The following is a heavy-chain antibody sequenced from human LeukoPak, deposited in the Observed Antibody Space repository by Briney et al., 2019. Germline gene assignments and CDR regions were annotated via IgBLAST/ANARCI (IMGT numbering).Heavy chain of an antibody. D-gene: IGHD2-21*01. CDR1: GFPFSSYW. J-gene: IGHJ4*02. CDR2: IKPKTDGETT. CDR3: ITPLPYSAQ. Sequence: NPGGSLRLSCVASGFPFSSYWMTWVRQAPGKGLEWVGRIKPKTDGETTEYAAPVKDRFSISRDDSKSMMYLQMNSLKTEDTAVYYCITPLPYSAQGGQGTLVTVSS. V-gene: IGHV3-15*01.